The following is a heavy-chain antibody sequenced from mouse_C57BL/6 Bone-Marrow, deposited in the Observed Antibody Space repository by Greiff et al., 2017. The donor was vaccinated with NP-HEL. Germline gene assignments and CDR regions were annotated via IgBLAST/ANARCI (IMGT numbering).Heavy chain of an antibody. D-gene: IGHD2-3*01. Sequence: QVQLQQSGPELVKPGASVKISCKASGYAFSSSWMNWVKQRPGKGLEWIGRIYPGDGDTNYNGKFKGKATLTADKSSSTAYMQLSSLTSEDSAVYFCAREGWLPHFDYWGQGTTLTVSS. CDR2: IYPGDGDT. CDR1: GYAFSSSW. J-gene: IGHJ2*01. V-gene: IGHV1-82*01. CDR3: AREGWLPHFDY.